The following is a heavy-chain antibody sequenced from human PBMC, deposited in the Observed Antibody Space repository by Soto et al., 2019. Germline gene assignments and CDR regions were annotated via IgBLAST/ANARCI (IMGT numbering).Heavy chain of an antibody. D-gene: IGHD4-17*01. CDR1: GDSISSYY. CDR2: IYYSGST. V-gene: IGHV4-59*01. J-gene: IGHJ4*02. Sequence: QVQLQESGPGLVKPSETLSLTCTVSGDSISSYYWSWIRQPPGKGLEWIGFIYYSGSTNYNPSLKSRVTISVDASKNQVSLKLSSVTAADTAVYYCARGRTTVVTFFGYWGQGTLVTVSS. CDR3: ARGRTTVVTFFGY.